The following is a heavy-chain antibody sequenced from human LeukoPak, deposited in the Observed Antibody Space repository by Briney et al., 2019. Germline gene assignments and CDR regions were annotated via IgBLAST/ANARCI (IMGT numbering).Heavy chain of an antibody. CDR1: GGSINSSSYY. V-gene: IGHV4-39*07. Sequence: SETLSLTCTVSGGSINSSSYYWGWIRQPPGKGLEWIGTIYYSGSTYYNPSLQSRVSILIDTSKNQFSLKLSSVTAADTAVYYCARAEFQYFDYWGQGTLVTVSS. CDR2: IYYSGST. J-gene: IGHJ4*02. CDR3: ARAEFQYFDY.